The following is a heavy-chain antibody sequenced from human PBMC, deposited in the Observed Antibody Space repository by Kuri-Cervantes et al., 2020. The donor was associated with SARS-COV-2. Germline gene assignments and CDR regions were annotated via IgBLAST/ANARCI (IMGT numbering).Heavy chain of an antibody. D-gene: IGHD3-16*01. CDR1: GGSFSGYY. J-gene: IGHJ4*02. V-gene: IGHV4-34*01. CDR3: ARGRSFVGN. Sequence: GSLRLSCAVYGGSFSGYYWSWIRQPPGKRLEWIGEINHSGSTNYNPSLKSRVTISVDTSKNQFSLKLSSVTAADTAVYYCARGRSFVGNWGQGTLVTVSS. CDR2: INHSGST.